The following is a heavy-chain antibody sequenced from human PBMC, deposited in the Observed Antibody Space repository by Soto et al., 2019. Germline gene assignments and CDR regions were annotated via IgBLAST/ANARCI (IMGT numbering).Heavy chain of an antibody. Sequence: ASVKVSCKASGYTFTSYGISWVRQAPGQGLEWMGWISAYNGNTNYAQKLQGRVTVTTDTSTSTAYMELRSLRSDDTAVYYCARGVRYCSSTSCYTTGSDAFDIWGQGTMVTVSS. J-gene: IGHJ3*02. CDR1: GYTFTSYG. D-gene: IGHD2-2*02. CDR3: ARGVRYCSSTSCYTTGSDAFDI. CDR2: ISAYNGNT. V-gene: IGHV1-18*04.